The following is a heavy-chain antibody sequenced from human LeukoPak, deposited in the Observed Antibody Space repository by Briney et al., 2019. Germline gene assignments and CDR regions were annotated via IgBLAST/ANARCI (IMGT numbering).Heavy chain of an antibody. CDR3: ARDHYGSGSYSTNWFDP. CDR1: GGSISSYY. J-gene: IGHJ5*02. Sequence: PSETLSLXCTVSGGSISSYYWSWIRQPAGKGLEWIGRIYTSGSTNYNPSLKSRVTMSVDTSKNQFSLKLSFVTAADTAVYYCARDHYGSGSYSTNWFDPWGQRTLVTVSS. CDR2: IYTSGST. D-gene: IGHD3-10*01. V-gene: IGHV4-4*07.